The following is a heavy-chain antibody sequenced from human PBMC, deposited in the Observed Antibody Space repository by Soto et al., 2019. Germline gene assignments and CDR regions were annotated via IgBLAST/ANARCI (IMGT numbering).Heavy chain of an antibody. CDR3: ARATTVTSSFFFYGLDV. CDR2: IYYNGNT. D-gene: IGHD4-17*01. Sequence: QVQLHESGPGLVKPSQTLSLTCTVSGGSISDDDYYWNWIRQSPGKGLEWIGHIYYNGNTYYNPSLKRRLTLSLDTSQNQFSLHLTSVIAPASALYFCARATTVTSSFFFYGLDVWGQGTTVTVSS. J-gene: IGHJ6*02. CDR1: GGSISDDDYY. V-gene: IGHV4-30-4*01.